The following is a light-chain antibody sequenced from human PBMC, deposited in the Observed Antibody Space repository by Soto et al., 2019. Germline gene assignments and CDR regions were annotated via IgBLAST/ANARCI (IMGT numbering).Light chain of an antibody. CDR2: GAS. Sequence: VMTQSPATVSVSPGERATLSCRASQSVSSNLAWYQQKPGQAPRLLIYGASTRATGIPARFSGSGSGTEFTLTISSLQSEDFAVYYCQQYNDWTFGQGTKVDIK. V-gene: IGKV3-15*01. CDR3: QQYNDWT. CDR1: QSVSSN. J-gene: IGKJ1*01.